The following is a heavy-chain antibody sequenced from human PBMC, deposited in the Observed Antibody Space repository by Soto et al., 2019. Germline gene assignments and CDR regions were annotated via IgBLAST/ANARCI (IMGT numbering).Heavy chain of an antibody. Sequence: GGSLRLSCAASGFTFSSYAMSWVRQAPGKGLEWVSAISGSGGSTYYADSVKGRFTISRDNSKNTLYLQMNSLRAEDTAVYYCAKDPSNYYDSSGYAGDYWGQGTLVTVSS. CDR3: AKDPSNYYDSSGYAGDY. V-gene: IGHV3-23*01. D-gene: IGHD3-22*01. CDR1: GFTFSSYA. J-gene: IGHJ4*02. CDR2: ISGSGGST.